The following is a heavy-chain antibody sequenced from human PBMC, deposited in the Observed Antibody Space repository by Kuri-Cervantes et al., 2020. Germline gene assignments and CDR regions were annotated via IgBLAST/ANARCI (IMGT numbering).Heavy chain of an antibody. Sequence: GESLKISCAASGFTFSSYAMHWVRQAPGKGLEWVAVISYDGSNKYYADSVKGRFTISRDNSKNTLYLQMNSLRSDDTAVYYCARDSFEAAGTRYYYGMDVWGQGTTVTVSS. CDR1: GFTFSSYA. V-gene: IGHV3-30-3*01. J-gene: IGHJ6*02. D-gene: IGHD6-13*01. CDR2: ISYDGSNK. CDR3: ARDSFEAAGTRYYYGMDV.